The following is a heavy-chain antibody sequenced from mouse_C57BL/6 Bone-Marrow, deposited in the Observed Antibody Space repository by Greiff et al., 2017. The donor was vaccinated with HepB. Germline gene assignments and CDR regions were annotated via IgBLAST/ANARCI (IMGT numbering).Heavy chain of an antibody. CDR3: SRLTTVVGRD. CDR2: IYPGDGDT. V-gene: IGHV1-82*01. Sequence: VKLQESGPELVKPGASVKISCKASGYAFSSSWMNWVKQRPGKGLEWIGRIYPGDGDTNYKGKLKGKATLTADKSSSTAYMLLSRLTSEDSAVYSCSRLTTVVGRDWGQGTTLTVSS. CDR1: GYAFSSSW. D-gene: IGHD1-1*01. J-gene: IGHJ2*01.